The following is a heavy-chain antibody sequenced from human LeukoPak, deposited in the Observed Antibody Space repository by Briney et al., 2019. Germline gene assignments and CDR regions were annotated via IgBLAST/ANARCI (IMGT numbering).Heavy chain of an antibody. D-gene: IGHD3-10*01. Sequence: PGGSLRLTCAASGFTFSSYSMNWVRQAPGKGLEWVSYITSSSSYIYYADSVKGRFTISRDNAKNSLYLQMNSLRAGDTAVYYCARGSSGSYYTLFDYWGQGTLVTVSS. CDR2: ITSSSSYI. J-gene: IGHJ4*02. V-gene: IGHV3-21*05. CDR1: GFTFSSYS. CDR3: ARGSSGSYYTLFDY.